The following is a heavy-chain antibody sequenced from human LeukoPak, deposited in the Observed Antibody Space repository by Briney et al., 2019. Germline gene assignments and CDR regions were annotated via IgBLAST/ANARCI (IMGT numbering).Heavy chain of an antibody. CDR2: IYYSGST. D-gene: IGHD1-26*01. J-gene: IGHJ6*03. Sequence: SETLSLTCTVSGGSISSRSYYWGWIRQPPGKGLEWIGIIYYSGSTYSNPSLRSRVTISVDTSKNQFSLKLSSVTAADTAVYYCARDLGGNYLTYYYYYMDVWGKGTTVTVSS. CDR3: ARDLGGNYLTYYYYYMDV. CDR1: GGSISSRSYY. V-gene: IGHV4-39*02.